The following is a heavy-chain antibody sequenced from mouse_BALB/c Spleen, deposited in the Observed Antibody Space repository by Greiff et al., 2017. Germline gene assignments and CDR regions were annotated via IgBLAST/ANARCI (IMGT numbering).Heavy chain of an antibody. D-gene: IGHD1-1*01. J-gene: IGHJ3*01. Sequence: EVQLVESGGGLVQPKGSLKLSCAASGFTFNTYAMNWVRQAPGKGLEWVARIRSKSNNYATYYADSVKDRFTISRDDSQSMLYLQMNNLKTEDTAMYYCVRPFYYYGSSYGWFAYWGQGTLVTVSA. V-gene: IGHV10-1*02. CDR1: GFTFNTYA. CDR2: IRSKSNNYAT. CDR3: VRPFYYYGSSYGWFAY.